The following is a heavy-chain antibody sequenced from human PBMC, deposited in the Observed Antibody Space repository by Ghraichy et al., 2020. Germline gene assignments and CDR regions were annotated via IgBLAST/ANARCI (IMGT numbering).Heavy chain of an antibody. Sequence: SVKVSCKASGGTFSSYAISWVRQAPGQGLEWMGGIIPIFGTANYAQKFQGRVTITADKSTSTAYMELSSLRSEDTAVYYCARDDYGDYVSGYYYYMDVWGKGTTVTVSS. CDR3: ARDDYGDYVSGYYYYMDV. CDR1: GGTFSSYA. CDR2: IIPIFGTA. D-gene: IGHD4-17*01. J-gene: IGHJ6*03. V-gene: IGHV1-69*06.